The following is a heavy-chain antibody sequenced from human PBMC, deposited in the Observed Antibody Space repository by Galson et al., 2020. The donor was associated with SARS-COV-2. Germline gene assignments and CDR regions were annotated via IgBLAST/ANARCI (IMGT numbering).Heavy chain of an antibody. J-gene: IGHJ4*02. CDR1: GFTFSSYG. CDR3: ASSLVIGLDY. CDR2: IWYDGSNK. Sequence: GGSLRLSCAASGFTFSSYGMHWVRQAPGKGLEWVAVIWYDGSNKYYADSVKGRFTISSDNSKNTLYLQMNSLRAEDTAVYYCASSLVIGLDYWCQGTLVTVSS. V-gene: IGHV3-33*01. D-gene: IGHD3-22*01.